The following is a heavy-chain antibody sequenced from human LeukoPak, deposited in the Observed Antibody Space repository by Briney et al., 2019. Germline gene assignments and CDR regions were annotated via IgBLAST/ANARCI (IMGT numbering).Heavy chain of an antibody. CDR3: ARDKEVGATRIDY. D-gene: IGHD1-26*01. V-gene: IGHV3-48*04. CDR2: ISSSSSTI. CDR1: GFTFSSYS. Sequence: GGSLRLPCAASGFTFSSYSMNWVRQAPGKGLEWVSYISSSSSTIYYADSVKGRFTISRDNAENSLYLQMNSLRAEDTALYYCARDKEVGATRIDYWGQGTLVTVSS. J-gene: IGHJ4*02.